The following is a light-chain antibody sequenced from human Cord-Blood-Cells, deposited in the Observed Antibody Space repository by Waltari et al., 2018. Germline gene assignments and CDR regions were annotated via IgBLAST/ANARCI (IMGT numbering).Light chain of an antibody. V-gene: IGKV1-33*01. CDR3: QQYDNLPPYS. J-gene: IGKJ2*03. CDR1: QDISNY. CDR2: DAS. Sequence: DIQITHSPSSLSASVGDRVTITCQASQDISNYLNWYQQKPGKAPKRLIYDASNLETGVPSRFSGSGSGTDFTFTISSLQPEDIATYYCQQYDNLPPYSFGQGTKLEIK.